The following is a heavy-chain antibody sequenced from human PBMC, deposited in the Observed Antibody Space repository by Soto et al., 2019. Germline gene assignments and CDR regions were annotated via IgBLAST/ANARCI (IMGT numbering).Heavy chain of an antibody. D-gene: IGHD2-21*02. V-gene: IGHV5-10-1*01. Sequence: EVQLVPSGAEVKKPGESLRISCKGSGYSFTSYWISWVRQMPGKGLEWMGRIDPSDSYTNYSPSFQGHVTISADKSISTAYLQWSSLKASDTAMYYCARHGGEVVTAQPYYYYGMDVWGQGTTVTVSS. J-gene: IGHJ6*02. CDR3: ARHGGEVVTAQPYYYYGMDV. CDR1: GYSFTSYW. CDR2: IDPSDSYT.